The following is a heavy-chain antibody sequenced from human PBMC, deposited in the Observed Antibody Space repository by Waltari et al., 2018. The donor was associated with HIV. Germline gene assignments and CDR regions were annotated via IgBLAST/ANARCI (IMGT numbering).Heavy chain of an antibody. Sequence: EVQLVESGGGLVKPGGSLRLSCAACGFTFSSYSMNWFRQAPGKGLELVSSISSSSSNIYYADSLKGRFTISRDNAKNSLYLQMNSLRAEDTAVYYCARDSGPYYYDSSGYASFDYWGHGTLVTVSS. CDR1: GFTFSSYS. CDR2: ISSSSSNI. CDR3: ARDSGPYYYDSSGYASFDY. J-gene: IGHJ4*01. D-gene: IGHD3-22*01. V-gene: IGHV3-21*01.